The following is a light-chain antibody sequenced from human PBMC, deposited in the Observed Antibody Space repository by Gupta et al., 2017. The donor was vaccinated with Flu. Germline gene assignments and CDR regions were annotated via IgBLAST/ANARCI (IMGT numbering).Light chain of an antibody. CDR1: QGISSW. J-gene: IGKJ2*01. V-gene: IGKV1-12*01. Sequence: QMTQSPSSVSATVGDRVPITCRASQGISSWLAWYPQKPGKAPKLLIYAASSLQSGVPSRFSGSGSVTDFTLTLRRLQPEAFATYYCHHANRLLGQGTKLEIK. CDR2: AAS. CDR3: HHANRL.